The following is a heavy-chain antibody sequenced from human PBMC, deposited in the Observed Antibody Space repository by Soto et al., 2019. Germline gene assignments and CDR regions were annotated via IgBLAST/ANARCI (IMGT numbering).Heavy chain of an antibody. D-gene: IGHD3-3*01. Sequence: SETLSLTCTVSGGSVSGGDYYWSWIRQPPGKGLEWIGYIYYSGSTYYSPSLKSRVTISIDTSKNQFSLKLSSVTAADTAVYYCARVVSLWSGYYQDSWGQVPLFTVSS. J-gene: IGHJ5*01. CDR2: IYYSGST. CDR3: ARVVSLWSGYYQDS. V-gene: IGHV4-30-4*01. CDR1: GGSVSGGDYY.